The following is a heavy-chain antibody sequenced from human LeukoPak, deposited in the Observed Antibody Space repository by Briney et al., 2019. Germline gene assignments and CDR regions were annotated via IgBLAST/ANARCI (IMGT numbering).Heavy chain of an antibody. CDR3: AGDLRGQQLGGDY. J-gene: IGHJ4*02. V-gene: IGHV7-4-1*02. D-gene: IGHD6-13*01. CDR1: GYTFSTYG. CDR2: INTNTGNP. Sequence: EASVKVSCKASGYTFSTYGVHWVRQALGQGLEWMGWINTNTGNPTYGQGLTGRFVFSLDTSVSTAYLQISSLKAEDSAVYYCAGDLRGQQLGGDYWGQGTLVTVSS.